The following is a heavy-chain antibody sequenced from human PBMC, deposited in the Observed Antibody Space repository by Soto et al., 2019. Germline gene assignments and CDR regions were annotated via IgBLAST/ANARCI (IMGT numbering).Heavy chain of an antibody. CDR1: GGTFRNSA. CDR3: ARDNDRPQLGGNYYYILDV. V-gene: IGHV1-69*12. Sequence: QVQLEQSGAEVKKPGSSVKVSCKASGGTFRNSAFIWVRQAHGQGLEWMGGIMPIFRTPDYAQKFQGRVTITADESTSTTYMELSGLRSDDTPVYYCARDNDRPQLGGNYYYILDVWGHGTAVTVSS. J-gene: IGHJ6*02. D-gene: IGHD1-1*01. CDR2: IMPIFRTP.